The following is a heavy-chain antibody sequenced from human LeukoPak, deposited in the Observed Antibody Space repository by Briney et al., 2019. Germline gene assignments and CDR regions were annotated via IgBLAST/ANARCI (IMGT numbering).Heavy chain of an antibody. V-gene: IGHV3-48*03. CDR3: ARVSDIVVVPAEYYFDY. Sequence: GGYLRLSCAASGFIFSSYEMNWVRQAPGKGLEWVSYISSSGYTINYADSVKGRFTVSRDNAKSSLYLQMNSLRAEDTAVYYCARVSDIVVVPAEYYFDYWGQGTLVTVSS. D-gene: IGHD2-2*01. CDR2: ISSSGYTI. J-gene: IGHJ4*02. CDR1: GFIFSSYE.